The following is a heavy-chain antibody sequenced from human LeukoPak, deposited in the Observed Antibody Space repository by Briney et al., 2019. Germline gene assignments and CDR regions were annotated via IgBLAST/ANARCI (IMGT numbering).Heavy chain of an antibody. Sequence: GGSLRLSCAASGFTFSSYAMHWVRQAPGKGLEWVAVISYDGSNKYYADSVKGRFTISRDNSKNTLYLQMNSLRAEDTAIYYCARDQAVAGTHEYWGQGTLVTVSS. CDR1: GFTFSSYA. J-gene: IGHJ4*02. D-gene: IGHD6-19*01. CDR2: ISYDGSNK. CDR3: ARDQAVAGTHEY. V-gene: IGHV3-30*04.